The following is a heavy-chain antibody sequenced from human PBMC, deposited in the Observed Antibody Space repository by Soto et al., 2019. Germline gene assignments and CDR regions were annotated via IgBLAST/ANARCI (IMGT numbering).Heavy chain of an antibody. CDR2: IIPIFGTA. J-gene: IGHJ6*02. V-gene: IGHV1-69*01. Sequence: QVQLVQSGAEVKKPGSSVKVSCKASGGTFSSYAISWVRQAPGQGLEWMGGIIPIFGTANYAQKFQGRVTITADESTSTAYMELSSLRSEDTAVYYCASVASPMVRGLQAYYYGMDVWGQGTTVTVSS. D-gene: IGHD3-10*01. CDR3: ASVASPMVRGLQAYYYGMDV. CDR1: GGTFSSYA.